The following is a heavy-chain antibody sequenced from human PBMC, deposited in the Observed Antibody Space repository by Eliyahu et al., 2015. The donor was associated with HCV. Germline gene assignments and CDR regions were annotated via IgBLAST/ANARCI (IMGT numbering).Heavy chain of an antibody. D-gene: IGHD3-9*01. J-gene: IGHJ1*01. CDR1: GGSVTSSNHY. V-gene: IGHV4-39*01. CDR3: ARQSLRTGFYNVEHFDH. CDR2: LYYGGST. Sequence: QLQLQESGPGLVKPSETLSLTCIVSGGSVTSSNHYWGWIRQPPGKAPEWIGSLYYGGSTFYSSSLKSRVTTSVDTSKNQFSLKLNSVTAADTAVYYCARQSLRTGFYNVEHFDHWGQGTLVTVSS.